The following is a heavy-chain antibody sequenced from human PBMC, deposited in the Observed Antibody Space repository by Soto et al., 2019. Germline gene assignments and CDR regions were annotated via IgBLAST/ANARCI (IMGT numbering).Heavy chain of an antibody. CDR1: GFTFSSYG. J-gene: IGHJ6*02. Sequence: PGGSLRLSCAASGFTFSSYGMHWVRQAPGKGLEWVAVIWYDGSNKYYADSVKGRFTISRDNSKNTLYLQMNSLRAEDTAVYYCARVGSGYDAEYYYYGMDVWGQGTTVTVSS. CDR2: IWYDGSNK. CDR3: ARVGSGYDAEYYYYGMDV. V-gene: IGHV3-33*01. D-gene: IGHD5-12*01.